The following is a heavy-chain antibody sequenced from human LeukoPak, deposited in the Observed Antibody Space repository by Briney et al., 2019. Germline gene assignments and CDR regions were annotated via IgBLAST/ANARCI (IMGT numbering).Heavy chain of an antibody. CDR1: GYTFINYA. D-gene: IGHD6-13*01. CDR2: INAVNGNT. J-gene: IGHJ4*02. V-gene: IGHV1-3*01. CDR3: ARGPRAAADDY. Sequence: GASVTVSCTASGYTFINYAINWGRQAPGQRPEWIGWINAVNGNTKYSQKFQGRVTITRDTSASTAYMELSSLRSEDTAVYYCARGPRAAADDYWGQGTLVTVSS.